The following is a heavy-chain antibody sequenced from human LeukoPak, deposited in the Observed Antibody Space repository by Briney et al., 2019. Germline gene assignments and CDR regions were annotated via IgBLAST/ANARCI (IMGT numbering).Heavy chain of an antibody. CDR2: INTNTGNP. V-gene: IGHV7-4-1*02. Sequence: GASVKVSCKASGYTFTSYAMNWVRQAPGQGLEWMGWINTNTGNPTYAQGFTGRFVFSLDTSVSTAYLQISSLKAEDTAVYYCARDSFSAGFYYDSSGYDAFDIWGQGTMVTVSS. CDR1: GYTFTSYA. CDR3: ARDSFSAGFYYDSSGYDAFDI. D-gene: IGHD3-22*01. J-gene: IGHJ3*02.